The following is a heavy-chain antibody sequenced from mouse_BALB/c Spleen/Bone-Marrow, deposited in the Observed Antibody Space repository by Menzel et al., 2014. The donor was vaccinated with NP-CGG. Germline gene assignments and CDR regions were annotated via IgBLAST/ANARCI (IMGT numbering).Heavy chain of an antibody. CDR3: AKGGITTVYYFDV. D-gene: IGHD1-1*01. V-gene: IGHV2-5*01. CDR2: IWRGGSK. CDR1: GFSLTGNG. J-gene: IGHJ1*01. Sequence: VQLQQSGPGLVQPSQSLSITCTVSGFSLTGNGVHWVRQSPGKGLEWLGVIWRGGSKDYNEAFMSRLTITKDNSKNQVFFKMNSLQGDDTAMYDCAKGGITTVYYFDVWGAGTTVTVSS.